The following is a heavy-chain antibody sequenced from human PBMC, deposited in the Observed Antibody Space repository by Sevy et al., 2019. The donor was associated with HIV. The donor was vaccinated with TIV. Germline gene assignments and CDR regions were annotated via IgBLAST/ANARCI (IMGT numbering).Heavy chain of an antibody. D-gene: IGHD3-10*01. V-gene: IGHV3-30-3*01. CDR3: VRETTMLPRGAFDF. CDR1: GFTFSSYP. CDR2: ISFDGTDK. Sequence: GGSLRLSCAASGFTFSSYPMHWVRQAPGKGLEWVSFISFDGTDKYYADSMKDRFTITRDNSKNTLFLQMNSLRAEDTAFYYCVRETTMLPRGAFDFWGQGTMVTVSS. J-gene: IGHJ3*01.